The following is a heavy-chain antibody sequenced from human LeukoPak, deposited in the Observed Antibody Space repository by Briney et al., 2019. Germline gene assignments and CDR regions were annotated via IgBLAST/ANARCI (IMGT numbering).Heavy chain of an antibody. CDR1: GGSISSGGYS. J-gene: IGHJ5*02. CDR2: IYHSGST. CDR3: ARDPSGGRGYNWFDP. Sequence: SQTLSLTCAVSGGSISSGGYSWSWIRQPPGKGLEWIGYIYHSGSTYYDPSLKSRVTISVDRSKNQFSLKLSSVTAADTAVYYCARDPSGGRGYNWFDPWGQGTLVTVSS. D-gene: IGHD2-15*01. V-gene: IGHV4-30-2*01.